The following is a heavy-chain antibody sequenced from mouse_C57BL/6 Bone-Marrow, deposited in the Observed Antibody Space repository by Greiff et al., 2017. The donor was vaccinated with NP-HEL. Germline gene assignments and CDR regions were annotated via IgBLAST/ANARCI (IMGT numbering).Heavy chain of an antibody. J-gene: IGHJ1*03. CDR3: AREGYYYGSRRNWYFDV. CDR2: ILPGSGST. V-gene: IGHV1-9*01. Sequence: QVQLKQSGAELMKPGASVKLSCKATGYTFTGYWIEWVKQRPGHGLEWIGEILPGSGSTNYNEKFKGKATFTADTSSNTAYMQLSSLTTEDSAIYYCAREGYYYGSRRNWYFDVWGTGTTVTVSS. D-gene: IGHD1-1*01. CDR1: GYTFTGYW.